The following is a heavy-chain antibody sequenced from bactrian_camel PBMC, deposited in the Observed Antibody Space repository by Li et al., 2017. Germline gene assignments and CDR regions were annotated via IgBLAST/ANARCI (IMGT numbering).Heavy chain of an antibody. D-gene: IGHD2*01. CDR1: GYSTSVRC. Sequence: HVQLVESGGGSVQAGGSLRLLCTPSGYSTSVRCLAWFRQVPGKEREGVAAFGRDGSTSYAGSVKGRFTISKENNKNTLYLQMNSLKPDDTAMYYCAADHQGLFGSDYFKAYTYNAWGRGTQVTVS. CDR2: FGRDGST. CDR3: AADHQGLFGSDYFKAYTYNA. J-gene: IGHJ4*01. V-gene: IGHV3S53*01.